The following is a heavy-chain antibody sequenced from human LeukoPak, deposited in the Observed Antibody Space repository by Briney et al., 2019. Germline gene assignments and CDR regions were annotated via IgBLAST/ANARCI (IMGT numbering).Heavy chain of an antibody. Sequence: SVTVSCTASGGTFSSYAISWVRQPPGQGLEWMGRIIPILGIANYAQTFQGRVTITADKSTSTAYMELSSLRSEDTAVYYCARVPSIAAAGTGAWFDPWGQGTLVTVSS. CDR3: ARVPSIAAAGTGAWFDP. CDR1: GGTFSSYA. V-gene: IGHV1-69*04. J-gene: IGHJ5*02. CDR2: IIPILGIA. D-gene: IGHD6-13*01.